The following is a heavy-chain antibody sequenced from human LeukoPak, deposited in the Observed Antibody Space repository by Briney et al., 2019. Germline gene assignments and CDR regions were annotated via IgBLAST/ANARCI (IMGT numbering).Heavy chain of an antibody. CDR3: ARSYSGSYPDPFDY. J-gene: IGHJ4*02. Sequence: GSLRLSCAASAFSFSSYWMSWVRQAPGKGLEWIGYIYYSGSTNYNPSLKSRVTISVDTSKNQFSLKLSSVTAADTAVYYCARSYSGSYPDPFDYWGQGTLVTVSS. D-gene: IGHD1-26*01. CDR2: IYYSGST. V-gene: IGHV4-59*13. CDR1: AFSFSSYW.